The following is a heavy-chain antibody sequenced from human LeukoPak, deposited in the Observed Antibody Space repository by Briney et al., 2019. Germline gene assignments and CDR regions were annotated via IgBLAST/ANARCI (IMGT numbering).Heavy chain of an antibody. CDR3: AKRGVVIRVILVGFHKEAYYFDS. J-gene: IGHJ4*02. CDR2: ISGSGGST. D-gene: IGHD3-22*01. Sequence: GGSLRLSCAASGFTFRNYAMSWVRQAPGKGLEWVSVISGSGGSTHYSDSVKGRFTVSRDNSKSTLYLQMNSLRAEDTAVYFCAKRGVVIRVILVGFHKEAYYFDSWGQGALVTVSS. CDR1: GFTFRNYA. V-gene: IGHV3-23*01.